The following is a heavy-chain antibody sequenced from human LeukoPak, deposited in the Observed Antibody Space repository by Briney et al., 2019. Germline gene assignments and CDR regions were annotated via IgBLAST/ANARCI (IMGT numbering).Heavy chain of an antibody. CDR2: IYHSGST. CDR1: GGSISSGGYY. J-gene: IGHJ4*02. CDR3: ARSGNVGATDY. D-gene: IGHD1-26*01. Sequence: PSQTLSLTCTVSGGSISSGGYYWSWIRQPPGKGLEWIGYIYHSGSTYYSPSLKSRVTISVDRSKNQFSLKLSSVTAADTAVYYCARSGNVGATDYWGQGTLVTVSS. V-gene: IGHV4-30-2*01.